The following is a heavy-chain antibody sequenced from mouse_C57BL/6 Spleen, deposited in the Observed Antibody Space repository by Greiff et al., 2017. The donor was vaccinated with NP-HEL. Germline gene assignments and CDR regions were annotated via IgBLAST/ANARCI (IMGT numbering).Heavy chain of an antibody. Sequence: VQLQQSGAELARPGASVKLSCKASGYTFTSYGISWVKQRTGPGLEWIGEIYPRSGNTYYNEKFKGKATLTADKSSSTAYMELRSLTSEDSAVYFCARGDYGRHFDVWGTGTTVTVSS. V-gene: IGHV1-81*01. CDR2: IYPRSGNT. J-gene: IGHJ1*03. CDR1: GYTFTSYG. D-gene: IGHD1-1*01. CDR3: ARGDYGRHFDV.